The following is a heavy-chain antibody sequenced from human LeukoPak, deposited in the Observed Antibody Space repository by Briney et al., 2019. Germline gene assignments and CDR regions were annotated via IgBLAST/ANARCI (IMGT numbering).Heavy chain of an antibody. CDR3: AKNRGYGSGSYRHFDH. CDR1: GFTFSSYS. Sequence: GGSLRLSCAASGFTFSSYSMNWVRQAPGKGLEWVALISYDGSNTYYADSVKGRFSISRESSKNTLYLQMNSLRAEDTAIYYRAKNRGYGSGSYRHFDHWGQGTLVTVSS. J-gene: IGHJ4*02. V-gene: IGHV3-30*18. D-gene: IGHD3-10*01. CDR2: ISYDGSNT.